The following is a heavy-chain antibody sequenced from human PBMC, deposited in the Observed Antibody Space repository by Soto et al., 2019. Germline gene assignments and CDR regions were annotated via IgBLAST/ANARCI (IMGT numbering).Heavy chain of an antibody. J-gene: IGHJ3*02. CDR2: ISNDGANS. Sequence: QVLLVESGGGVVQPGRSLRLSCAASGFSFSGYAITWFRQPPGKGREWGSYISNDGANSYYADSVKGRFTISRDNPKNTLYLQMNSLRAEDTAIYYCAILAQQLVRAGAAFDIWGQGTMVTVSS. CDR1: GFSFSGYA. V-gene: IGHV3-30*03. D-gene: IGHD6-6*01. CDR3: AILAQQLVRAGAAFDI.